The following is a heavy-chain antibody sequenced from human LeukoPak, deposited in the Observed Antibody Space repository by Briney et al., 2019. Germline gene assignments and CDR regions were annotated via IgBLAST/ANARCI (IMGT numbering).Heavy chain of an antibody. CDR1: GFTFSSYS. J-gene: IGHJ3*02. CDR3: ATNFIAARGAFDI. V-gene: IGHV3-21*01. CDR2: ISSSSSYI. D-gene: IGHD6-6*01. Sequence: GGSLRLSCAASGFTFSSYSMNWVRQAPGKGLEWVSSISSSSSYIYYADSVKGRFTISRDNARNSLYLQMNSLRAEDTAVYYCATNFIAARGAFDIWGQGTMVTVSS.